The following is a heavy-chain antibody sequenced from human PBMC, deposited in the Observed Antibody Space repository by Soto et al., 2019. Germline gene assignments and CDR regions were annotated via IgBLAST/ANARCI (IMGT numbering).Heavy chain of an antibody. CDR1: GFAVSSNY. J-gene: IGHJ4*02. Sequence: GGSLRLSCAVSGFAVSSNYISWVRQAPGKGLEWVSVIYRGGAAYYADSVKGRFTISRDNSKNTVYLQMNSLRGEDTAVYYCARVVIATLYFDYWGQGTLVTVSS. CDR2: IYRGGAA. CDR3: ARVVIATLYFDY. V-gene: IGHV3-53*01. D-gene: IGHD2-21*01.